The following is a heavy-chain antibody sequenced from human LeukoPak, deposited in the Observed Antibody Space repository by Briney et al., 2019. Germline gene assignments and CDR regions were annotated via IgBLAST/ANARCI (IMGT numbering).Heavy chain of an antibody. Sequence: ASVKVSCKASGYTFTSYGISWVRQAPGQGLEWMGWINPNSGGTNYAQKFQGRVTMTRDTSISTAYMELSRLRSDDTAVYYCARAHTTGTTSYGMDVWGQGTTVTVSS. CDR3: ARAHTTGTTSYGMDV. CDR2: INPNSGGT. V-gene: IGHV1-2*02. D-gene: IGHD1-1*01. J-gene: IGHJ6*02. CDR1: GYTFTSYG.